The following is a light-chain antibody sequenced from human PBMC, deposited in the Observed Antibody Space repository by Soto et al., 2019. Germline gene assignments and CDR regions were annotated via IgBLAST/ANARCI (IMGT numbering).Light chain of an antibody. CDR1: QSVGDTY. CDR2: STS. Sequence: EIVLTQSPGTLSLSPGERATLSCRSSQSVGDTYLAWYQQKPGQAPRLLMYSTSIRATGIPDRFSGSGSGTDFTLTISRLDPEDSAVYYCQQRKHWPPITFGQGTRLEIK. V-gene: IGKV3D-20*02. CDR3: QQRKHWPPIT. J-gene: IGKJ5*01.